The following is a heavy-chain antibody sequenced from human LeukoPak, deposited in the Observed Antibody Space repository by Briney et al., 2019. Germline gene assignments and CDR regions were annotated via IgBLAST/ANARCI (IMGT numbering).Heavy chain of an antibody. CDR2: TSYDGINK. V-gene: IGHV3-30*03. D-gene: IGHD3-22*01. CDR3: YSMIVVEIRVINDY. Sequence: GGSLRLSCAASGFTFSSYGMHWVRQAPGKGLEWVAFTSYDGINKYYVDSVKGRFTISRDNSKNTLYLQMNSLRPEDTAVYYCYSMIVVEIRVINDYWGQGTLVTVSS. CDR1: GFTFSSYG. J-gene: IGHJ4*02.